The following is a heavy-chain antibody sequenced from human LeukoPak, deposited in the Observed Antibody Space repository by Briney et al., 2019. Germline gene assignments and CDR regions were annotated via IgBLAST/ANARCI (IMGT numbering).Heavy chain of an antibody. CDR1: GYIFTSYW. CDR3: ARMGYTSSPGDS. D-gene: IGHD6-13*01. CDR2: IFPGDSDT. Sequence: GESLKISCKGSGYIFTSYWIARVRQLPGKGLECMGSIFPGDSDTKYNPSFQGHVTISADKSISTAYLQWSSLNDSDSAMYYCARMGYTSSPGDSWGQGTLVTVSS. J-gene: IGHJ4*02. V-gene: IGHV5-51*01.